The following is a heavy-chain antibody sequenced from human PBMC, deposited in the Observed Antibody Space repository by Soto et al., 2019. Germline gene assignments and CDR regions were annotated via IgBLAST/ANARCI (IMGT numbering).Heavy chain of an antibody. CDR1: GYSFTSYW. Sequence: EVQLVQSGAEVKKPGESLRISCEGSGYSFTSYWISWVRQMPGKGLEWVGRIDASDSYANYSPSFQGHVTISAYKSIRTAYLRWSRMKASYTAMYYCARLPAAAADDDITFDYWRQGSLGTVSS. V-gene: IGHV5-10-1*01. D-gene: IGHD6-13*01. CDR2: IDASDSYA. J-gene: IGHJ4*02. CDR3: ARLPAAAADDDITFDY.